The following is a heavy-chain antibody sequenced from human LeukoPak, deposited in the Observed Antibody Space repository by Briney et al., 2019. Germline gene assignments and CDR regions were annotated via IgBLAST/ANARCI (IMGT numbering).Heavy chain of an antibody. J-gene: IGHJ4*02. Sequence: ASVKVSCKASGYTFTSYDINWVRQATGQGLEWMGWISAYNGNTNYAQKLQGRVTMTTDTSTSTAYMELRSLRSDDTAVYYCARDGGGRYYYDSSGYYPDYWGQGALVTVSS. D-gene: IGHD3-22*01. CDR3: ARDGGGRYYYDSSGYYPDY. CDR2: ISAYNGNT. V-gene: IGHV1-18*01. CDR1: GYTFTSYD.